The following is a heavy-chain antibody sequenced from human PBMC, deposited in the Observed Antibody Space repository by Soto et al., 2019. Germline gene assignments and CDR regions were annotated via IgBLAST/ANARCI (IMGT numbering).Heavy chain of an antibody. D-gene: IGHD2-21*02. V-gene: IGHV1-18*01. Sequence: SVKVSCKASGYTFTSYGISWVRQAPVQGLEWMGWISAYNGNTNYAQKLQGRVTMTTDTSTSTAYMELRSLRSDDTAVYYCARDRVPRHPVVTLGYWGQGTLVTVSS. CDR3: ARDRVPRHPVVTLGY. CDR1: GYTFTSYG. J-gene: IGHJ4*02. CDR2: ISAYNGNT.